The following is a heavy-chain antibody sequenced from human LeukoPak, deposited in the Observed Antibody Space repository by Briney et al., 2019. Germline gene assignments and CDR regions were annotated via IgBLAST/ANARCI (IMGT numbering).Heavy chain of an antibody. V-gene: IGHV4-59*01. CDR3: ARDHQVGATPHI. D-gene: IGHD1-26*01. CDR1: GGSISSYY. CDR2: ISYSGST. Sequence: SETLSLTCTVSGGSISSYYWSWIRQPPGKGLQWIGYISYSGSTNYNPSLKSRVTISLDTSQNQFSLKLSSVTAADTAVYYCARDHQVGATPHIWGQGTLVTVSS. J-gene: IGHJ4*02.